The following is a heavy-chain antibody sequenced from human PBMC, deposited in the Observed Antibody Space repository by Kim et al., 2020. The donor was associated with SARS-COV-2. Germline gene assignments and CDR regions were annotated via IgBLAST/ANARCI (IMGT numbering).Heavy chain of an antibody. CDR3: ARTYYFGSGSYYKPYYYYYGLDV. CDR1: GGSISSYY. J-gene: IGHJ6*02. D-gene: IGHD3-10*01. V-gene: IGHV4-59*01. CDR2: IYYSGST. Sequence: SETLSLTCTVSGGSISSYYWSWIRQPPGKGLEWIGYIYYSGSTNYNPSLKSRVTISVDTSKNQFSLKLSSVTAADTAMYFCARTYYFGSGSYYKPYYYYYGLDVGGQGTTVTVSS.